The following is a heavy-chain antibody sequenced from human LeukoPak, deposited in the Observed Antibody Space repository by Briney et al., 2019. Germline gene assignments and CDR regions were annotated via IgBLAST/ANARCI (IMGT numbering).Heavy chain of an antibody. CDR1: GYTFTSYD. Sequence: ASVKVSCKASGYTFTSYDINWVRQATGQGLEWMGWMNPNSGNTGYAQKFQGRVTMTRDTSISTAYMELSRLRSDDTAVYYCARVADGSSGYDFDYWGQGTLVTVSS. D-gene: IGHD5-12*01. V-gene: IGHV1-8*02. CDR2: MNPNSGNT. CDR3: ARVADGSSGYDFDY. J-gene: IGHJ4*02.